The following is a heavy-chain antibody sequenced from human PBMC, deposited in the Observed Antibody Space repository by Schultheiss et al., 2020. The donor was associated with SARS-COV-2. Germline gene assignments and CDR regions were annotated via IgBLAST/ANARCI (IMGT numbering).Heavy chain of an antibody. J-gene: IGHJ6*02. CDR1: GFTFSDYY. V-gene: IGHV3-11*06. D-gene: IGHD6-19*01. CDR2: ISSSSSYT. Sequence: GGSLRLSCAASGFTFSDYYMSWIRQAPGKGLEWVSYISSSSSYTNYADSVKGRFTISRDNAKNSLYLQMNSLRAEDTAVYYCARVGSGWHDYYYYGMDVWGQGTTVTVSS. CDR3: ARVGSGWHDYYYYGMDV.